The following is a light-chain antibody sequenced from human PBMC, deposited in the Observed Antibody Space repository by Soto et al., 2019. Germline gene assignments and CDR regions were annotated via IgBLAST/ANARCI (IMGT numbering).Light chain of an antibody. Sequence: IVLTQSPGILSLSPGDSATLSCRASQSDSNDFLAWYQQKPGQAPRLLSYGASTMATDVPDRCGCCGSGADFILPISRLEPEDFAGYYCQHYGSTSMKTFGQRATVDNK. V-gene: IGKV3-20*01. J-gene: IGKJ1*01. CDR3: QHYGSTSMKT. CDR2: GAS. CDR1: QSDSNDF.